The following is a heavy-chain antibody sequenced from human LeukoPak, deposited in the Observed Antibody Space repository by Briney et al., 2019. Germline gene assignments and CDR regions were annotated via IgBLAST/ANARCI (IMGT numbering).Heavy chain of an antibody. CDR1: GGSFSGYY. V-gene: IGHV4-34*01. Sequence: SETLSLTCAVYGGSFSGYYWSWIRQPPGKGLEWIGEINHSGSTNYNPSLKSRVTISVDTSKNQFSLKLSSVTAADTAVYYCARGESYCGGDCFLGGNYYYGMDVWGQGTTVTVSS. D-gene: IGHD2-21*02. CDR2: INHSGST. CDR3: ARGESYCGGDCFLGGNYYYGMDV. J-gene: IGHJ6*02.